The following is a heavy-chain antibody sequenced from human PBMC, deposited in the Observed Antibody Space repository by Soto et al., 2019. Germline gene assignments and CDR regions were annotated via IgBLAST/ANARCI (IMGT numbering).Heavy chain of an antibody. Sequence: GESLKISCSVSGDSFISYWITWVRQVPGKGLEWMGRIDPADSSANYSPSFRGHVTFSVDKSISTVYLDWGSLKPSDTAIYYCARQRNWNLGHWGPGTLVTVSP. J-gene: IGHJ4*02. V-gene: IGHV5-10-1*01. CDR3: ARQRNWNLGH. CDR2: IDPADSSA. CDR1: GDSFISYW. D-gene: IGHD1-7*01.